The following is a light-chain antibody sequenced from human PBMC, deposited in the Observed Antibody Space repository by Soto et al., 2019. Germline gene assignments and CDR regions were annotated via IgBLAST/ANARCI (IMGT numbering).Light chain of an antibody. CDR3: TSYTTRRLYV. CDR2: DVS. J-gene: IGLJ1*01. CDR1: SSDVGAYEY. V-gene: IGLV2-14*03. Sequence: QSALTQPASVSGSPGQSITISCTGTSSDVGAYEYVSWYQQHPGKAPKLLTCDVSNRPSGVSTRFSGSKSGNTASLTISGLQAEDEGDYYCTSYTTRRLYVFGSGTKVTAL.